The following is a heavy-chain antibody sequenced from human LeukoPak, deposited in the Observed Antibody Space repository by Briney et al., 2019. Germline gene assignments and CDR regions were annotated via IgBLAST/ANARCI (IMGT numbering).Heavy chain of an antibody. Sequence: SETLSLTCTVSGGSISSGDYYWSWIRQPPGKGLEWIGYIYYSGSTYYNPSLKSRVTISVDTSKNQFSLKLSSVTAADTAVYYCARGSTTMTTESWFDPWGQGTLVTVSS. CDR1: GGSISSGDYY. CDR2: IYYSGST. J-gene: IGHJ5*02. CDR3: ARGSTTMTTESWFDP. D-gene: IGHD4-17*01. V-gene: IGHV4-30-4*01.